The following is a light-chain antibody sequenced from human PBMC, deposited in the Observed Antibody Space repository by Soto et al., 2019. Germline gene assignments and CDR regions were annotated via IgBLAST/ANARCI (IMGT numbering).Light chain of an antibody. CDR2: EVS. CDR1: SSDVGGYNY. Sequence: QSALTQPASVSGSPGQSITISCTGTSSDVGGYNYVSWYQQHPGKAPKLMIYEVSNRPSGVSNRFSGSKSANTASLTISWLQAEDEADYYCSSYTSSSTRVFGGGTKLTVL. J-gene: IGLJ3*02. CDR3: SSYTSSSTRV. V-gene: IGLV2-14*01.